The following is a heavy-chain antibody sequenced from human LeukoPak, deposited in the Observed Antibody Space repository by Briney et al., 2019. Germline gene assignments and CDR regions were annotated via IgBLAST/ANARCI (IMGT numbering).Heavy chain of an antibody. CDR3: ARSDMVRGVIEGVYFDY. D-gene: IGHD3-10*01. Sequence: SETLSLTCAVYGGSFSGYYWSWIRQPPGKGLEWIGEINHSGSTNYNPSLKSRVTISVDTSKNQFSLKLSSVTAADTAVYYCARSDMVRGVIEGVYFDYWGQGTLVTVSS. J-gene: IGHJ4*02. V-gene: IGHV4-34*01. CDR1: GGSFSGYY. CDR2: INHSGST.